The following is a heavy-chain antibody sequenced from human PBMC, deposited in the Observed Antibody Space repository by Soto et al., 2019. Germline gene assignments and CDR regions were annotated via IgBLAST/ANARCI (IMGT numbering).Heavy chain of an antibody. D-gene: IGHD3-9*01. CDR1: SGSISSSNW. CDR3: ARKTTYYDILTGPYYFDY. Sequence: QVQLQESGPGLVKPSGTLSLTCAVSSGSISSSNWWSWVRQPPGKGLEWIGEIYHSGSTNYNPSLRSRVTISVDKSKIQFSLKLSSVTAADTAVYYCARKTTYYDILTGPYYFDYWGQGTLVTVSS. V-gene: IGHV4-4*02. J-gene: IGHJ4*02. CDR2: IYHSGST.